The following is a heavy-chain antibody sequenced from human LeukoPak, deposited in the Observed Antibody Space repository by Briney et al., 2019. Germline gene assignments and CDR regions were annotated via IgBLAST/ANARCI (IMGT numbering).Heavy chain of an antibody. J-gene: IGHJ4*02. CDR3: AKDSRLGYCSGGSCYSDY. V-gene: IGHV3-21*04. CDR1: GFTFSSYS. Sequence: GGSLRLSCAASGFTFSSYSMNWVRQAPGKGLEWVSSISSSSSYIYYADSVKGRFTISRDNSKNTLYLQMNSLRAEDTAVYYCAKDSRLGYCSGGSCYSDYWGQGTLVTVSS. D-gene: IGHD2-15*01. CDR2: ISSSSSYI.